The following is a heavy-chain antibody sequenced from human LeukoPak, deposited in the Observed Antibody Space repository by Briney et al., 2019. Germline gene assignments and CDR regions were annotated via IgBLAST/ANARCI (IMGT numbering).Heavy chain of an antibody. CDR2: IFHSGST. Sequence: SETLSLTCTVSGYSISSGYYWGWIRQPPGKGLEWIGTIFHSGSTYSNPSLKSRVTISLDTSKNQFSLKLSSVTAADLAMYYCARVGYFPDYYMDVWGKGTTVTVSS. CDR1: GYSISSGYY. J-gene: IGHJ6*03. CDR3: ARVGYFPDYYMDV. V-gene: IGHV4-38-2*02. D-gene: IGHD2-21*01.